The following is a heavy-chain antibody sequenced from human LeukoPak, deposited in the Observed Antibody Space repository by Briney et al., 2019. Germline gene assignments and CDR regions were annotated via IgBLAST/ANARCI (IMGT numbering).Heavy chain of an antibody. J-gene: IGHJ4*02. V-gene: IGHV3-11*01. Sequence: GGSLRLSCAASGFTFSDYYMSWIRQAPGKGLEWVSYISSSGSTISYGDSVKGRFTISRDNAKNSLYLQMNSLRAEDTAVYYCARQILCYDSTFDYWGQGTLVTVSS. D-gene: IGHD3-22*01. CDR3: ARQILCYDSTFDY. CDR1: GFTFSDYY. CDR2: ISSSGSTI.